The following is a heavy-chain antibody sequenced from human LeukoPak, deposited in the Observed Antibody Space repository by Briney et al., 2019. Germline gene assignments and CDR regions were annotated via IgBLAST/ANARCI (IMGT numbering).Heavy chain of an antibody. CDR2: IYHSGST. V-gene: IGHV4-4*02. D-gene: IGHD3-10*01. Sequence: SETLSLTCAVSGGSIITTNWWSWVRQPPGKGLEWIGEIYHSGSTNYNPSLKSRVTISVDKSKNQFSLKLSSVTAADTAVYYCARSAVEDYGSGSYNWGQGTLVTVSS. CDR3: ARSAVEDYGSGSYN. CDR1: GGSIITTNW. J-gene: IGHJ4*02.